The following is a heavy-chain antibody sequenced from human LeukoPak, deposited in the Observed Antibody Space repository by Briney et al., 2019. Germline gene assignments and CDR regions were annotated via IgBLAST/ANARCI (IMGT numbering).Heavy chain of an antibody. CDR1: GGSISGNYY. J-gene: IGHJ3*02. CDR2: ISPSGST. Sequence: SETLSLTCTVSGGSISGNYYWSWIRQPAGKGLEWIGRISPSGSTKYNPSLKSRVTISVDTSKNRFSLKLSSVTAADTAVYYCAKSNGYGLVDIWGQGTMVTVSS. D-gene: IGHD3-10*01. V-gene: IGHV4-4*07. CDR3: AKSNGYGLVDI.